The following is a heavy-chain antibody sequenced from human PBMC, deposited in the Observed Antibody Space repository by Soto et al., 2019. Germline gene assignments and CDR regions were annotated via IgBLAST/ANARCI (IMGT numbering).Heavy chain of an antibody. CDR2: ISWDHNK. Sequence: SGPTLVNPTQTLTLTCTFSGFSLNTPAVAVNWIRQPPGKALELLALISWDHNKRYSPSLESRLIITKDTSKNQVVLTMTNMDPADTATYYFGHSVGFAAPTGFWAQGTLVTVSS. D-gene: IGHD6-13*01. J-gene: IGHJ1*01. CDR1: GFSLNTPAVA. CDR3: GHSVGFAAPTGF. V-gene: IGHV2-5*02.